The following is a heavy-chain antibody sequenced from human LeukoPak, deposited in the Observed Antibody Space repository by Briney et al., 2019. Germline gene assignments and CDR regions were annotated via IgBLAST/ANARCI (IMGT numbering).Heavy chain of an antibody. CDR2: INPNSGGT. CDR3: ARGPFNWDKLGGDAFDI. V-gene: IGHV1-2*02. D-gene: IGHD7-27*01. Sequence: ASVKVSCKASGYTFTGYYMHWVRQAPGQGLEWMGWINPNSGGTNYAQKFQGRVTMTRDTSISTAYMELSSLRSEDTAVYYCARGPFNWDKLGGDAFDIWGQGTMVTVSS. CDR1: GYTFTGYY. J-gene: IGHJ3*02.